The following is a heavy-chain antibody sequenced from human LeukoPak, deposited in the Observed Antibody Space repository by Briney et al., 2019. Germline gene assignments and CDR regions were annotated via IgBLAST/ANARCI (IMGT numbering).Heavy chain of an antibody. D-gene: IGHD3-3*01. V-gene: IGHV4-34*01. Sequence: SETLSLTCAVYGGSFSGYDYWSWIRQPPGKGLEWIGEINHSGSTNYNPSLKSRVTISVDMSKNQFSLKLTSVTAADTAVYYCATVLRFLDWPFRMDVWGKGTTVTVSS. CDR2: INHSGST. J-gene: IGHJ6*04. CDR1: GGSFSGYDY. CDR3: ATVLRFLDWPFRMDV.